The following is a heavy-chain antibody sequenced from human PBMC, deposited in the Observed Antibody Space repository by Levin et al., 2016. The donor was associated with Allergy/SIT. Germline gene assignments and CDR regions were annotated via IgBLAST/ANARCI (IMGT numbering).Heavy chain of an antibody. V-gene: IGHV3-11*05. D-gene: IGHD5-12*01. CDR3: ARDGRGYSGFIY. CDR2: ISSSSSHT. J-gene: IGHJ4*02. Sequence: WIRQPPGKGLEWVSYISSSSSHTKYADSVKGRFTISRDNAKNSVYLQMNSLRAEDTAVYYCARDGRGYSGFIYWGQGTPVTVSS.